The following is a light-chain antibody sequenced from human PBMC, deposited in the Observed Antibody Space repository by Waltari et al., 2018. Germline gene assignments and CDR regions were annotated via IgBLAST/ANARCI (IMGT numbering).Light chain of an antibody. V-gene: IGLV1-51*01. CDR1: SSNIGSSF. CDR2: DND. CDR3: GTWDTSLNTWV. Sequence: QSVLTQPPSVSAAPGQTVTISCSGTSSNIGSSFVSWYQQFPGTAPKLLIHDNDERSSGIPDRFSGSKSGTSATLGITGLQTGDEADYYCGTWDTSLNTWVFGGGTKLTVL. J-gene: IGLJ3*02.